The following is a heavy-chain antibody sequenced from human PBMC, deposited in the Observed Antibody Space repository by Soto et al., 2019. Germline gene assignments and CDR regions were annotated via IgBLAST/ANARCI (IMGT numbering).Heavy chain of an antibody. Sequence: EVPLVESGGGLVQPGGSLRLSCAASEFAFNTYWMHWVRQVPGKGLEWVSRINGDGITRTYADPVKGRFTISRDNAENTLYLQMNSLRAEHTALYYCARAKAYGLDVCGQGTTVTVSS. CDR3: ARAKAYGLDV. CDR1: EFAFNTYW. J-gene: IGHJ6*02. CDR2: INGDGITR. V-gene: IGHV3-74*01.